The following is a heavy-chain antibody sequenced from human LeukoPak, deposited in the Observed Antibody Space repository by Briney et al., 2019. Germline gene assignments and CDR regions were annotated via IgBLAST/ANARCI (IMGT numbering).Heavy chain of an antibody. Sequence: PSETLSLTCTVSGGSISSSSYYWGWIRQPPGKGLEWIGSIYYSGSTYYNPSLKSRVTISVDTSKNQFSLKLSSVTAAGTAVYYCAVLLWFGTPPGFDPWGQGTLVTVSS. J-gene: IGHJ5*02. CDR2: IYYSGST. CDR3: AVLLWFGTPPGFDP. V-gene: IGHV4-39*01. CDR1: GGSISSSSYY. D-gene: IGHD3-10*01.